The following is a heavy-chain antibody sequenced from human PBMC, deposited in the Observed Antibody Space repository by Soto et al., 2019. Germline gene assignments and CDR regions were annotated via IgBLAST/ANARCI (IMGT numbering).Heavy chain of an antibody. CDR1: GFTFSSYA. V-gene: IGHV3-23*01. CDR3: PTFRFCTSTSCYGREGGF. CDR2: MSGSGGYT. Sequence: EVQLLESGGGLVQPGGSLRLSCAASGFTFSSYAMSWVRQAPGKGLEWVSTMSGSGGYTYYADSVEGRFAISRDNSKNTLYLQMADLRAEDTAVYYCPTFRFCTSTSCYGREGGFWGQGTLVTVSS. D-gene: IGHD2-2*01. J-gene: IGHJ4*02.